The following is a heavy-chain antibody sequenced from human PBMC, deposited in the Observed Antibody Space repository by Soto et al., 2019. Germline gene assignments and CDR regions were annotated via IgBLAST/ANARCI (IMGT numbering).Heavy chain of an antibody. CDR1: GGTFSSYA. V-gene: IGHV1-69*06. J-gene: IGHJ6*02. CDR3: ARDRSGIQLWLPYYYYGMGV. Sequence: ASVKVSCKASGGTFSSYAISWVRQAPGQGLEWMGGIVPIFGTANYAQKFQGRVTITADKSTSTAYMELSSLRSEDTAVYYCARDRSGIQLWLPYYYYGMGVWGQGTTVTVSS. D-gene: IGHD5-18*01. CDR2: IVPIFGTA.